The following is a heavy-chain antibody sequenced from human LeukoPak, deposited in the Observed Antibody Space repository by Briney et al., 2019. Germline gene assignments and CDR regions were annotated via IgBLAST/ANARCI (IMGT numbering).Heavy chain of an antibody. D-gene: IGHD1-26*01. Sequence: GGSLRLSCAASGFTFTSYGMHWVRQAPGKGLEWVGRIKSRTDGGTTEYAAPVKGRFTISRDDSENTLDLQMNSLNTEDTAVYYCTTSSWGVDWGQGTLVIVSS. CDR3: TTSSWGVD. J-gene: IGHJ4*02. V-gene: IGHV3-15*01. CDR2: IKSRTDGGTT. CDR1: GFTFTSYG.